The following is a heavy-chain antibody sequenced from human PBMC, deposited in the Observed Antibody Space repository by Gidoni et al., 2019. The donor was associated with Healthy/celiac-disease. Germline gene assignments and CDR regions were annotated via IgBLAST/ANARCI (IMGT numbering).Heavy chain of an antibody. CDR2: IWYDGSNK. D-gene: IGHD6-19*01. CDR3: ARDRNSSGWYRNWFDP. J-gene: IGHJ5*02. V-gene: IGHV3-33*01. Sequence: QVQLVEAGGGVVQPGRSLRLSCAASGFTFISYGMHWVRQAPGKGLEWGAVIWYDGSNKYYADSVKVRFTISRDNSKNTLYLQMNSLRAEDTAVYYCARDRNSSGWYRNWFDPWGQGTLVTVSS. CDR1: GFTFISYG.